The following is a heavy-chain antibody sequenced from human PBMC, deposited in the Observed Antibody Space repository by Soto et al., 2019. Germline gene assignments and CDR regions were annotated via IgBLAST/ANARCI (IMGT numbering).Heavy chain of an antibody. Sequence: QVQLVESGGGLVKPGGSLRLSCAASGFTFSDYYMSWIRQAPGKGLEWVSYISSSSSYTNYADSVKGRFTISRDNAKNSRYLQMHSVRAEDTAVYYCAREALLQLPDRHYYFEYGGQGTLVTVSS. J-gene: IGHJ4*02. CDR2: ISSSSSYT. CDR3: AREALLQLPDRHYYFEY. CDR1: GFTFSDYY. D-gene: IGHD5-18*01. V-gene: IGHV3-11*06.